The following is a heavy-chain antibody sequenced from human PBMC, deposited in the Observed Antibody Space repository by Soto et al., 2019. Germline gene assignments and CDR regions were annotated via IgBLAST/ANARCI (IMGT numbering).Heavy chain of an antibody. CDR1: GYTFTSYG. CDR2: ISAYNGNT. J-gene: IGHJ4*02. V-gene: IGHV1-18*01. D-gene: IGHD2-2*01. CDR3: ASTMYCSSTRCYPTYYFDY. Sequence: QVQLVQSGAEVKKPGASVKVSCKASGYTFTSYGISWVRQAPGQGLEWMGWISAYNGNTNYAQKLQGRVTMTTDTSTSTAYMELRSLRSDDTAVYYCASTMYCSSTRCYPTYYFDYWGQGTLVTVSS.